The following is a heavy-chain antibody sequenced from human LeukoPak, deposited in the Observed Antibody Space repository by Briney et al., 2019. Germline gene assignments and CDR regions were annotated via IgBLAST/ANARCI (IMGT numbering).Heavy chain of an antibody. Sequence: PGGSLRLSCAASGLIFSSYAMSWVRQAPGKGLEWVSALSGSGAATYYAASVKGRFTISRDNSKNTLYLQMNSLRLEDTAVFYCARGSDYYGSGFDYWGQGTLVTVSS. CDR3: ARGSDYYGSGFDY. V-gene: IGHV3-23*01. J-gene: IGHJ4*02. CDR2: LSGSGAAT. CDR1: GLIFSSYA. D-gene: IGHD3-10*01.